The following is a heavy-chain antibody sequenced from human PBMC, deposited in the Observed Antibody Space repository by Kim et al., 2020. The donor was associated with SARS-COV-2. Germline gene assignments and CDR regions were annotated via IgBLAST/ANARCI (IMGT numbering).Heavy chain of an antibody. J-gene: IGHJ4*02. D-gene: IGHD2-2*01. Sequence: ASVKVSCKASGYTFTSYAMNSVRQSPGQGLEWMGWINTNTGNPTYAQGFTGRFVFSLDTSVSTAYLQISSLKAEDTAVYYCARARSRGIVVVPAAIGYWGQGTLVTVSS. CDR3: ARARSRGIVVVPAAIGY. CDR2: INTNTGNP. V-gene: IGHV7-4-1*02. CDR1: GYTFTSYA.